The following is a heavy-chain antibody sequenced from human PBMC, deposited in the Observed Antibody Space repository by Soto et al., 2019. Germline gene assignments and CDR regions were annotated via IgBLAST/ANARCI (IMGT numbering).Heavy chain of an antibody. CDR3: ARGGHIAVVTDSFDS. CDR2: IHPSGGGS. V-gene: IGHV1-46*02. J-gene: IGHJ4*02. D-gene: IGHD2-21*02. CDR1: GYPFNTYY. Sequence: ASVKVSCKSSGYPFNTYYLHWVRQAPGQGLEWMGMIHPSGGGSTYAQKFLGRVTMTMDSSTSTVFMELTSLRSADTAVYYRARGGHIAVVTDSFDSWGQGTLVTVSS.